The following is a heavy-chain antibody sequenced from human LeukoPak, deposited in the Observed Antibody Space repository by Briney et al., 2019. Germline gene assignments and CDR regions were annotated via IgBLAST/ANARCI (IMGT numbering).Heavy chain of an antibody. CDR3: ASTDSSGWPSVFDY. V-gene: IGHV4-39*07. Sequence: SETLSLTCAVSGGSISSNSYYWGWIRQPPGKGLEWIGSIYYSGSTYYNPSLKSRVTISVDTSKNQFSLKLSSVTAADTAVYYCASTDSSGWPSVFDYWGQGTLVTVSS. J-gene: IGHJ4*02. CDR2: IYYSGST. CDR1: GGSISSNSYY. D-gene: IGHD6-19*01.